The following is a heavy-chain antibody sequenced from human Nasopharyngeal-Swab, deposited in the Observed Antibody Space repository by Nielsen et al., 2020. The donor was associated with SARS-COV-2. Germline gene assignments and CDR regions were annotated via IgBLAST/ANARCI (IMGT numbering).Heavy chain of an antibody. CDR2: ISGSGGST. Sequence: GGSLRLSCADSGFTFSNYWMSWVRQAPGKGLEWVSAISGSGGSTYYADSVKGRFTISRDNSKNTLYLQMNSLRAEDTAVYYCAKALSANNWNYYYYGMDVWGQGTTVTVSS. D-gene: IGHD1-20*01. V-gene: IGHV3-23*01. CDR1: GFTFSNYW. CDR3: AKALSANNWNYYYYGMDV. J-gene: IGHJ6*02.